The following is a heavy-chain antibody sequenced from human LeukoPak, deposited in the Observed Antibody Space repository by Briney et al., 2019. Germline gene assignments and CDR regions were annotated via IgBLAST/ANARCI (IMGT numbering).Heavy chain of an antibody. J-gene: IGHJ6*03. CDR3: AILRFLEWLTPENYYYYYMDV. V-gene: IGHV1-69*05. Sequence: GASVKVSCKASGGTLSNYALSWVRQAPGQGLEWMGGIIPMFGTTKYAQEFQGRVTITTDESTRTAYMELSSLRSEDTAVFYCAILRFLEWLTPENYYYYYMDVWGKGTTVTVSS. D-gene: IGHD3-3*01. CDR2: IIPMFGTT. CDR1: GGTLSNYA.